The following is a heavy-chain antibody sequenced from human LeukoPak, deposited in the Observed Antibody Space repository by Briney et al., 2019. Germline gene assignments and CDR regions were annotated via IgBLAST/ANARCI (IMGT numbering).Heavy chain of an antibody. Sequence: PGGSLRLSCAASGFTFSSYAMSWVRQAPGKGLEWVSAISGSGGSTYYADSVKGRFTISRDNSKNTLYLQMNSLRAEDTAIYCCAKEYDNSGYYYVAYWGQGTLVTVSS. J-gene: IGHJ4*02. CDR3: AKEYDNSGYYYVAY. D-gene: IGHD3-22*01. CDR1: GFTFSSYA. V-gene: IGHV3-23*01. CDR2: ISGSGGST.